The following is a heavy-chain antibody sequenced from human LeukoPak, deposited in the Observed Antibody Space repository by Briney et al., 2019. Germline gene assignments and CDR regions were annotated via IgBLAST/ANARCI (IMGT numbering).Heavy chain of an antibody. J-gene: IGHJ4*02. Sequence: GGSLRLSCAASGFTFSSYSMNWVRQAPGEGLEWVSSISSSSSYIYYADSVKGRFTIFRDNAKNSLYLRMNSLRAEDTAVYYCARETSCEYDFWSGYCRDYFDYWGQGTLVTVSS. CDR2: ISSSSSYI. CDR3: ARETSCEYDFWSGYCRDYFDY. V-gene: IGHV3-21*01. D-gene: IGHD3-3*01. CDR1: GFTFSSYS.